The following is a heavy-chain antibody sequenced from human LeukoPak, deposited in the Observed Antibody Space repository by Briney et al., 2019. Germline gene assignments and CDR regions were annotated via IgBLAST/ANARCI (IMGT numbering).Heavy chain of an antibody. V-gene: IGHV3-23*01. CDR3: AKEGLYSNSPDWFDP. D-gene: IGHD6-6*01. CDR2: IGSRGITT. Sequence: GGSLRLSCAASGFTFSSYSMTWVRQAPGKGLEWVSTIGSRGITTYYADSVKGRFTISIDNPKNRLYLQMTSLTVEDTALYYCAKEGLYSNSPDWFDPWGQGTLVTVSS. J-gene: IGHJ5*02. CDR1: GFTFSSYS.